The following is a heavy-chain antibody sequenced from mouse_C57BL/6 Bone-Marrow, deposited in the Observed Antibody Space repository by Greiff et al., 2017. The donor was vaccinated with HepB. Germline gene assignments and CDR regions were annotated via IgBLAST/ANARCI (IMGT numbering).Heavy chain of an antibody. CDR3: ARCTTVVATDFDY. V-gene: IGHV3-6*01. CDR1: GYSITSGYY. J-gene: IGHJ2*01. D-gene: IGHD1-1*01. CDR2: ISYDGSN. Sequence: EVKLMESGPGLVKPSQSLSLTCSVTGYSITSGYYWNWIRQFPGNKLEWMGYISYDGSNNYNPSLKNRISIARDTSKNQFFLKLNSVTTEDTATYYCARCTTVVATDFDYWGQGTTLTVSS.